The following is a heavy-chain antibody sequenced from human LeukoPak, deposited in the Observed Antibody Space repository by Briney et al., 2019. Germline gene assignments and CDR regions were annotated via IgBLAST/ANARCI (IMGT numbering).Heavy chain of an antibody. Sequence: SSVKVSCKASGGTFSSYTISWVRQPPGRGREWMGRIIPIVGIANYAQKFQGRVTITADKYTRTAYMELSRLRSEDTSVYYCARTGDSGYDIYYFDYGGQGTLVTVSS. J-gene: IGHJ4*02. CDR3: ARTGDSGYDIYYFDY. CDR1: GGTFSSYT. V-gene: IGHV1-69*02. CDR2: IIPIVGIA. D-gene: IGHD5-12*01.